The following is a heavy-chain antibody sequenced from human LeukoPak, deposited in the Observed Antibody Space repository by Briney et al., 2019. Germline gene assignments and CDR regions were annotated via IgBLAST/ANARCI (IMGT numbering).Heavy chain of an antibody. CDR1: GYNFTSYW. CDR2: IDPGDSET. V-gene: IGHV5-51*01. CDR3: ARPAGAGTSQLGY. J-gene: IGHJ4*02. Sequence: GESLKISCKGSGYNFTSYWIAWVRQMPGKGLEWMGIIDPGDSETRYSPSFQGQVTISVDKSISTAYLQWSSVKASDTAMYYCARPAGAGTSQLGYWGQGTLVTVSS. D-gene: IGHD6-13*01.